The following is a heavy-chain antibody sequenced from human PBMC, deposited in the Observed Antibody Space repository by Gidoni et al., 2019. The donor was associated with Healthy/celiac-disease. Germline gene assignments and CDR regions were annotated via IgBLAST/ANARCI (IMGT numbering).Heavy chain of an antibody. CDR3: ASSDYDFWSGYYTTYYYYYYMDV. CDR2: IIPIFGTA. D-gene: IGHD3-3*01. V-gene: IGHV1-69*06. Sequence: QVQLVQSGAEVKKPGSSVKVSCKASGGTFSSYAIRWVRQAPGQGLEWMGGIIPIFGTANYAQKFQGRVTITADKSTSTAYMELSSLRSEDTAVYYCASSDYDFWSGYYTTYYYYYYMDVWGKGTTVTVSS. J-gene: IGHJ6*03. CDR1: GGTFSSYA.